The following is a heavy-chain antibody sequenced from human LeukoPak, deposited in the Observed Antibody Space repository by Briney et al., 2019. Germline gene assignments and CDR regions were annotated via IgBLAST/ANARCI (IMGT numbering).Heavy chain of an antibody. V-gene: IGHV3-30*02. J-gene: IGHJ4*02. Sequence: GGSLRLSCAASGFTFSSYGIHWVRQAPGKGLEWVTFIGYDGRNKYYADSVKGRFTISRDNSKNTLYLQMNSLRAEDTAVYYCAKDAIAAAGPEWGQGTLVTVSS. CDR3: AKDAIAAAGPE. D-gene: IGHD6-13*01. CDR2: IGYDGRNK. CDR1: GFTFSSYG.